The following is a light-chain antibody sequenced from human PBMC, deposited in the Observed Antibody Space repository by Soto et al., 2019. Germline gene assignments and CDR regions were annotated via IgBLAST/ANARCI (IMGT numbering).Light chain of an antibody. J-gene: IGKJ5*01. Sequence: EIVMTQSPATLSVSPGERATLSCRASQSVSSNLAWYQQKPGQAPRLLIYGASTRATGISARFSGSRSGTEFTLTISSRQSEDFAVYYCQQYNNWPPTFGQGTRLEIK. CDR1: QSVSSN. CDR3: QQYNNWPPT. V-gene: IGKV3-15*01. CDR2: GAS.